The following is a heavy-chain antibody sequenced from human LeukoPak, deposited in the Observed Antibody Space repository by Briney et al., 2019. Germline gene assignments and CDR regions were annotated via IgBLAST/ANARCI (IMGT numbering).Heavy chain of an antibody. CDR1: GFTFSDHY. J-gene: IGHJ6*02. D-gene: IGHD1-7*01. CDR3: ARPSPQLELEYYYGMDV. V-gene: IGHV3-72*01. Sequence: GGSLRLSCAASGFTFSDHYMDWVRQAPGKGLEWVGRSRNRAKSYTTDYAASVRGRFTISRDDSQNSLYLQMNSPRAEDTAVYYCARPSPQLELEYYYGMDVWGQGTTVTVSS. CDR2: SRNRAKSYTT.